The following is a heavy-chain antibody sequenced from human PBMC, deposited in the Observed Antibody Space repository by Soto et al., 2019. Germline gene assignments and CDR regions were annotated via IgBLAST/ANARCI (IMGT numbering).Heavy chain of an antibody. J-gene: IGHJ6*03. V-gene: IGHV3-66*01. CDR3: ARVPPRGYCSGGSCYSEDYYHYMDV. CDR1: GFTVSSKY. D-gene: IGHD2-15*01. CDR2: IQSGGTT. Sequence: PGGSLRLSCAASGFTVSSKYMTWVRQAPGKGLEWVSLIQSGGTTYYPGSVKGRFTISRENAKNSLYLQMNSLRAGDTAVYYCARVPPRGYCSGGSCYSEDYYHYMDVWGKGTTVTVSS.